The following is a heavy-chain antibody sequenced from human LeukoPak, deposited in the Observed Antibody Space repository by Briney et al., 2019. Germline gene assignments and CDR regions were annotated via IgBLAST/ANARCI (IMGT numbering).Heavy chain of an antibody. CDR2: INPNSGGT. CDR1: GYTFTGYY. V-gene: IGHV1-2*02. CDR3: ARVFTGIQLWLRENAVDY. D-gene: IGHD5-18*01. J-gene: IGHJ4*02. Sequence: GASVKVSCKASGYTFTGYYMHWVRQAPGQGLEWMGWINPNSGGTNYAQKFQGRVTMTRDTSISTAYMELSRLRSDDTAVYYCARVFTGIQLWLRENAVDYWGQGTLVTVSS.